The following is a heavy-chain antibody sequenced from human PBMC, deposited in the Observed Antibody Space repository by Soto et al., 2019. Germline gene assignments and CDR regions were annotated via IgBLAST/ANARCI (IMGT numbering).Heavy chain of an antibody. J-gene: IGHJ4*02. CDR3: ARERIAARRTLDY. CDR2: IWSDGSNE. CDR1: AFTFSNYA. Sequence: QVYLVESGGGVVQPGRSLRLPCEASAFTFSNYAMHWVRQAPGRGLEWVALIWSDGSNEHYADSLKGRFTISRDNSKNTVYLQMNSLTADDTAVYYCARERIAARRTLDYWGQGTLVTVSS. V-gene: IGHV3-33*01. D-gene: IGHD6-6*01.